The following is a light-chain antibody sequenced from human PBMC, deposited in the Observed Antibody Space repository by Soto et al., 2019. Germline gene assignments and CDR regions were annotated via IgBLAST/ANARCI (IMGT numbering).Light chain of an antibody. CDR3: SSYTGSSTPYV. CDR2: EVS. V-gene: IGLV2-14*01. Sequence: QSALTQPASVSGSPGQSITISCTRTSSDVGGYNYVSWYQQHPGKAPKLMIYEVSNRPSGISNRFSGSKSGNTASLTISGLQAEDEADYYCSSYTGSSTPYVFGTGTKVTVL. J-gene: IGLJ1*01. CDR1: SSDVGGYNY.